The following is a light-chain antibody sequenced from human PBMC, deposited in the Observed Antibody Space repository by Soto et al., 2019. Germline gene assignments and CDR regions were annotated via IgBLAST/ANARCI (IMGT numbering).Light chain of an antibody. CDR1: SGHSSYI. Sequence: QLVLTQSSSASASLGSSVKLTCTLSSGHSSYIIAWHQQQPGKAPRYLMKLETSGSYNKGSGVPDRFSGSSSGADRYLTISNLQFEDEADYYCETWDSNTWVFGGGTQLTVL. CDR2: LETSGSY. V-gene: IGLV4-60*02. J-gene: IGLJ3*02. CDR3: ETWDSNTWV.